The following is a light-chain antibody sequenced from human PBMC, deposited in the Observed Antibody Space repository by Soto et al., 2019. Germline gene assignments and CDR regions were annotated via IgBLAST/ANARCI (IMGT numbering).Light chain of an antibody. V-gene: IGKV3-11*01. J-gene: IGKJ5*01. CDR2: GAS. Sequence: EIVLTQSPDTLSVSPGERATLSCRASQSIANYVAWYHQRPGQAPRLVIYGASNRATDIPARFSGSGSGTDFTLTISSVEAEDFGVYYCQQRNDWPRNSFGQGTRLEIK. CDR1: QSIANY. CDR3: QQRNDWPRNS.